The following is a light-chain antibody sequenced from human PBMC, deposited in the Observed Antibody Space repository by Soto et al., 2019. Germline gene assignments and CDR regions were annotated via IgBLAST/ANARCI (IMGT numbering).Light chain of an antibody. CDR3: QKYNSAPLT. J-gene: IGKJ3*01. Sequence: DIQMTQSPSSLSASVGDRVTITCRASQAISIYLAWYQQKPGKVPELLIYAATTLQSGVPSRFSGSGSGTEFTLTISSLQPEDVATYYCQKYNSAPLTFGPGTIVDIK. CDR1: QAISIY. CDR2: AAT. V-gene: IGKV1-27*01.